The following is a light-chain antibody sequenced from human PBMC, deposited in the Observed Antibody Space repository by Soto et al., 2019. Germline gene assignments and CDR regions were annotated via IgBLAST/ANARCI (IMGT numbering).Light chain of an antibody. CDR3: LLYYGGVYV. Sequence: VVTQEPSLTVSPGGTVTLTCASSTGAVTSDNYPNWFQLKPGQAPKSMIYSISNKHSWTPARFSGYLLGGKAALTLSGVQPEDEAEYYCLLYYGGVYVFGSGTKVTVL. CDR1: TGAVTSDNY. V-gene: IGLV7-43*01. CDR2: SIS. J-gene: IGLJ1*01.